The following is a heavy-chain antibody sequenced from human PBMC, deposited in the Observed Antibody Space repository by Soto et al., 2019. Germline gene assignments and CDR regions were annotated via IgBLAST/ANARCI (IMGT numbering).Heavy chain of an antibody. CDR1: GYTLTELS. CDR2: FDPEDGET. J-gene: IGHJ3*02. V-gene: IGHV1-24*01. D-gene: IGHD3-22*01. CDR3: ARRGALYYYDYGAFDI. Sequence: GASVKVSCKVSGYTLTELSMHWVRQAPGKGLEWMGGFDPEDGETIYAQKFQGRVTMTEDTSTDTAYMELSSLRSEDTAVYYCARRGALYYYDYGAFDIWGKGTMVTVSS.